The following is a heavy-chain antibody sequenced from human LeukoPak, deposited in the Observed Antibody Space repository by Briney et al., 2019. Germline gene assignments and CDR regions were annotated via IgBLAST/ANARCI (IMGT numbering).Heavy chain of an antibody. J-gene: IGHJ5*02. CDR1: GGTFSSYA. CDR2: IIPIFGIA. V-gene: IGHV1-69*04. CDR3: ARGQEITMITNWFDP. Sequence: GASVKVSCKASGGTFSSYAISWVRQAPGQGLEWMGRIIPIFGIANYAQKFQGRVTITADKSTSTAYMELSSLRSEDTAVYYCARGQEITMITNWFDPWGQGTLVTVSS. D-gene: IGHD3-22*01.